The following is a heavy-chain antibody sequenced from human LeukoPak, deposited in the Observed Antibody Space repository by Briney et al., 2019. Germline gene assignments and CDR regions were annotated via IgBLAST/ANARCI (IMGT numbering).Heavy chain of an antibody. J-gene: IGHJ6*03. V-gene: IGHV3-21*01. Sequence: GGSLRLSCAASGFTFSSCSMNWVRQAPGKGLEWVSSISSSGSYIYSADSVKGRFTISRDNAKNSLYLQMNSLRAEDTAVYYCARDGIIAQKGRSPNNYYYMDVWGKGTTVTVSS. CDR1: GFTFSSCS. CDR3: ARDGIIAQKGRSPNNYYYMDV. D-gene: IGHD1-26*01. CDR2: ISSSGSYI.